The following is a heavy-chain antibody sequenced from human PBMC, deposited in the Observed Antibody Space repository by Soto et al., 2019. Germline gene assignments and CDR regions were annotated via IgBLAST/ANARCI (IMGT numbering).Heavy chain of an antibody. CDR2: ITSSGGNT. V-gene: IGHV3-64*01. D-gene: IGHD2-21*01. CDR1: GFTFSSYA. Sequence: EVLLVESGGGLVQPGGSLRLSCAASGFTFSSYAMHWVRQAPGKGLEYVSVITSSGGNTDYASPVKGRFTISRDNSKNPPYLQIGSLRAEDMAVYSCSIRIPFGYGIAVWRQVTTVTLSS. CDR3: SIRIPFGYGIAV. J-gene: IGHJ6*02.